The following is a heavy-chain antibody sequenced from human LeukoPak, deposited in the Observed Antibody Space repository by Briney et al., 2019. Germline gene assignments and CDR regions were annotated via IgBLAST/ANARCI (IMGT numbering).Heavy chain of an antibody. J-gene: IGHJ3*02. Sequence: SVKVSCKAAGGTFSSYAISWVRQAPGQGLEWMGGIIPIFGTANYAQKFQGRVTITTDESTSTAYMELSSLRSEDTAVYYCARGGNYGSGSYRVAFDIWGQGTMVTVSS. CDR3: ARGGNYGSGSYRVAFDI. CDR1: GGTFSSYA. CDR2: IIPIFGTA. V-gene: IGHV1-69*05. D-gene: IGHD3-10*01.